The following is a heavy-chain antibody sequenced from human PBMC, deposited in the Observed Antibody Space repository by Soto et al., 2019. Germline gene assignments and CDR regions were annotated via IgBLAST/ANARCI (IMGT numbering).Heavy chain of an antibody. CDR2: VSGSAGST. Sequence: EVQLLESGGGLVQPGGSLRLSCAASGFTFSSYAMSWVRQAPGKGLEWVSVVSGSAGSTYYADSVKGRFIISRDNSKNTLYLQMNSLRAEDTAVYYCAKDASSGITSFDSWGRGTVVTVAS. CDR1: GFTFSSYA. J-gene: IGHJ2*01. V-gene: IGHV3-23*01. CDR3: AKDASSGITSFDS. D-gene: IGHD3-3*01.